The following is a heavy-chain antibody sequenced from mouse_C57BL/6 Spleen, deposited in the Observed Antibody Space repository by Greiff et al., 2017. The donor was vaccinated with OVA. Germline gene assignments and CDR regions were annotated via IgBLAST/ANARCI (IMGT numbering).Heavy chain of an antibody. CDR1: GYTFTSYW. D-gene: IGHD1-1*01. Sequence: QVQLQQPGADLVKPGASVKMSCKASGYTFTSYWITWVQQRPGQGLEWIGDIYPGSVSTNYDEKFKSKATLTVDTSSSTAYMQRSSLASEDSAVYYCARSGTTVEGGYWGQGTTLTVSS. J-gene: IGHJ2*01. CDR2: IYPGSVST. V-gene: IGHV1-55*01. CDR3: ARSGTTVEGGY.